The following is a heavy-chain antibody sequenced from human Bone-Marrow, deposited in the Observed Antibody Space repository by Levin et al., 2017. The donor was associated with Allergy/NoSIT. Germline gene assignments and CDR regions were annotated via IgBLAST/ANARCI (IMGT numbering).Heavy chain of an antibody. Sequence: ASVKVSCEAAGFTFTSYVIHWVRQAPGQGLEWMAWITTENDKTKFSPKFQGRVTITRDTSASTVYMELSSLTSEDTAVYYCASGPNNGEDNFYMDVWDKGTTVTVSS. CDR3: ASGPNNGEDNFYMDV. V-gene: IGHV1-3*04. CDR2: ITTENDKT. J-gene: IGHJ6*03. D-gene: IGHD5-24*01. CDR1: GFTFTSYV.